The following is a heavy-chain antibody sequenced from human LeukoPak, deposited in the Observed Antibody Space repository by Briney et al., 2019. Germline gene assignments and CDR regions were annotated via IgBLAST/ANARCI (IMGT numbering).Heavy chain of an antibody. CDR3: AREGNVYRDAFDI. Sequence: PSETLSLTCTVSGGSISSYYWRWIRQPAGKGLEWIGRNYTSGSTNYNPSLKSRVTMSVDTSKNQFSLKLSSVTAADTAVYYCAREGNVYRDAFDIWGQGTMVTVSS. V-gene: IGHV4-4*07. D-gene: IGHD3-16*02. J-gene: IGHJ3*02. CDR2: NYTSGST. CDR1: GGSISSYY.